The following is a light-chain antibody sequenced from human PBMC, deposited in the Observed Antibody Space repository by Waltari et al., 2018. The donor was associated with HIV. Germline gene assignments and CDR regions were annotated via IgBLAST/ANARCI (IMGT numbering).Light chain of an antibody. J-gene: IGLJ2*01. CDR2: DVN. CDR1: SRDIGGYHY. CDR3: CSYAGNSDVV. V-gene: IGLV2-11*01. Sequence: SALTQPHSASGSPGQSVTISCTGTSRDIGGYHYVSWYRHVPVKAPRVIIHDVNKRPSGVPDRFSGSKSGNTASLTISGLQTDDEADYYCCSYAGNSDVVFGGGTTLTVL.